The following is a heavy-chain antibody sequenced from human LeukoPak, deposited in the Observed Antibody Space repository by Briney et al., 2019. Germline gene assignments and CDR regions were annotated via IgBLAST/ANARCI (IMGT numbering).Heavy chain of an antibody. D-gene: IGHD1-26*01. Sequence: GESLKISCKGSGYSFTSYWIGWVRQMPGKGLEWMGIIYPGDSDTRYSPSFQGQVTISADKSISTAYLQWSSLKASDTAMYYCARQSQQAGAKYYFDYWGQGTLVTVSS. V-gene: IGHV5-51*01. CDR1: GYSFTSYW. J-gene: IGHJ4*02. CDR3: ARQSQQAGAKYYFDY. CDR2: IYPGDSDT.